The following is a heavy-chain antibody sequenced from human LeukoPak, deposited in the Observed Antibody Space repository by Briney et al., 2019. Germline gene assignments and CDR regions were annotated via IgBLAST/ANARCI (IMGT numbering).Heavy chain of an antibody. J-gene: IGHJ6*02. V-gene: IGHV4-34*01. CDR1: GGSSSGYY. CDR2: INHSGST. Sequence: PSETLSLTCAVYGGSSSGYYWSWIRQPPGKGLEWIGEINHSGSTNYNPSLKSRVTISVDTSKNQFSLKLSSVTAADTAVYYCARLGRGSSPRVYYYGMDVWGQGTTVTVSS. CDR3: ARLGRGSSPRVYYYGMDV. D-gene: IGHD6-6*01.